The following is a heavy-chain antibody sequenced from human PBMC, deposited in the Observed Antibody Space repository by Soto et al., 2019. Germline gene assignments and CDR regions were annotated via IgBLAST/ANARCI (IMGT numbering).Heavy chain of an antibody. CDR3: ARALPMVRGVISYYFDF. D-gene: IGHD3-10*01. CDR1: GGSIISYY. Sequence: SETLSLTCSVSGGSIISYYWSWILQPPWKGLEWIGYIYYTGSTNYNPSLKSRVTISVDTSKNQFSLKLSSVTAADTAVYYCARALPMVRGVISYYFDFWGQGTLVTVSS. CDR2: IYYTGST. J-gene: IGHJ4*02. V-gene: IGHV4-59*01.